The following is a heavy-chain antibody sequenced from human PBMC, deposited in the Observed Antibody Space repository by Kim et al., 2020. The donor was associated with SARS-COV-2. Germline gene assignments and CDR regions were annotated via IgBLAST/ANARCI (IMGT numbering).Heavy chain of an antibody. D-gene: IGHD3-22*01. V-gene: IGHV4-30-2*05. CDR2: T. Sequence: TYYNPSVKSRVILSSDSSKNQFSLKLSSVTAADTGVYYCARGYYDNAMDVWGQGTTVTVSS. CDR3: ARGYYDNAMDV. J-gene: IGHJ6*02.